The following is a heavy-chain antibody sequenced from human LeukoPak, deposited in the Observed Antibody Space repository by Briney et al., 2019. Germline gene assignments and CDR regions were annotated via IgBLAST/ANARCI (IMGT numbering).Heavy chain of an antibody. D-gene: IGHD6-19*01. V-gene: IGHV3-23*01. CDR2: MSGSGDRT. J-gene: IGHJ1*01. Sequence: GGSLRLSCAASAFIFSSYAMNWVRQAPGKGLQWVSAMSGSGDRTYYADSVKGRFTISRDNSKNTLYLQMNSLRAEDTAVYYCAKVGSSGRYPLPEYFQHWGQGTLVTVSS. CDR1: AFIFSSYA. CDR3: AKVGSSGRYPLPEYFQH.